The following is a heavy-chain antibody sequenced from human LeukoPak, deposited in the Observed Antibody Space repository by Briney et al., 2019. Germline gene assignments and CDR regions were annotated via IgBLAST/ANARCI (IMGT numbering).Heavy chain of an antibody. V-gene: IGHV3-23*01. D-gene: IGHD2/OR15-2a*01. CDR1: RFTFSSYA. Sequence: GWSLRLSCAPSRFTFSSYAMSWVGQAPGKEPKGVFRISGGGGSTYYADSVTGRFTLSRDNSKSTLFLQMHSLRAEDTAVYYCTISNSAWYYLESSGQGALFSVSS. CDR3: TISNSAWYYLES. J-gene: IGHJ4*02. CDR2: ISGGGGST.